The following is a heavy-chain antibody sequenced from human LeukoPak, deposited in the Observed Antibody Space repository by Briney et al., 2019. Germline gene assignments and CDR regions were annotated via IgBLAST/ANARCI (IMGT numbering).Heavy chain of an antibody. CDR2: ISYDGSNK. J-gene: IGHJ4*02. Sequence: GGSLRLSCAASGFTFRSYGLHWVRQAPGKGLDGVAVISYDGSNKYYADSVKGRFTIARDNSKSTLYLQMHSLRAEETAVYYCAVSSGYYYSRFDYWGQGTLVTVSS. CDR3: AVSSGYYYSRFDY. V-gene: IGHV3-30*03. CDR1: GFTFRSYG. D-gene: IGHD3-22*01.